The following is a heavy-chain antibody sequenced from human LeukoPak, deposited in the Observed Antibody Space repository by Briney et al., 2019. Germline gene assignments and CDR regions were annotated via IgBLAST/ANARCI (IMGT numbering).Heavy chain of an antibody. D-gene: IGHD6-13*01. J-gene: IGHJ6*03. CDR1: GYTFTSYY. V-gene: IGHV1-46*01. CDR3: ARDQSIAAAGPSYYMDV. Sequence: ASVKVSCKASGYTFTSYYMHWVRQAPGQGLEWMGIVNPSGGSTSYAQMFQGRVTMTRDTSTSTVYMELSSLKSEDTAVYYCARDQSIAAAGPSYYMDVWGKGTTVTVSS. CDR2: VNPSGGST.